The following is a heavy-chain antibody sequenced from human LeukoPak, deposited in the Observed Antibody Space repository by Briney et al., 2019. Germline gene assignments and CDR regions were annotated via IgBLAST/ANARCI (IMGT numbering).Heavy chain of an antibody. CDR1: GGSISSGGYY. CDR2: IYYSGAT. D-gene: IGHD3-9*01. V-gene: IGHV4-31*03. J-gene: IGHJ5*02. Sequence: SETLSLTCTVSGGSISSGGYYWSWLRQHPGKGLEWIGYIYYSGATYYNPSLESRVTVSLDTPNNRFSLRLSSVTAADTAVYYCARVNFDWFDPWGQGTLVTVSS. CDR3: ARVNFDWFDP.